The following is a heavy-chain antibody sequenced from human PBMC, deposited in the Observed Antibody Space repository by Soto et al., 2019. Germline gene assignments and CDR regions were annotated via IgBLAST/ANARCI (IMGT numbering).Heavy chain of an antibody. V-gene: IGHV4-31*03. CDR3: ARGCSIAASNLSFYE. J-gene: IGHJ4*02. Sequence: PSATLSLTCTVSGGSISRGGYYWSWIRQHPGKGLEWIGYIYYSGSTYYNPSLKSRVTISVDTSKNQFSLKLSSVTAADTAVYYCARGCSIAASNLSFYEWGQGTLVTVSS. CDR2: IYYSGST. CDR1: GGSISRGGYY. D-gene: IGHD6-6*01.